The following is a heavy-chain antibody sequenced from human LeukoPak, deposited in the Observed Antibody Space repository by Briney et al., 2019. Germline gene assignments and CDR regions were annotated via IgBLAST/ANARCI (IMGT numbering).Heavy chain of an antibody. J-gene: IGHJ3*02. D-gene: IGHD6-6*01. CDR2: ISGSGGRT. V-gene: IGHV3-23*01. CDR1: GFTFSNYA. CDR3: AKDKGRVLIATPKDAFDI. Sequence: VQPGGSQRLSCAASGFTFSNYAMTWVRPAPGRGLEWVSDISGSGGRTYYADSVRGRFTISRDNSKNTLYLQMNSLRAEDTARYYCAKDKGRVLIATPKDAFDIWGQGTMVTVSS.